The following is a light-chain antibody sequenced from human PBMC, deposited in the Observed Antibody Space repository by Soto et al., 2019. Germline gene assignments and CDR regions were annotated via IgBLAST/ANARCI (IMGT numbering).Light chain of an antibody. Sequence: EVVLTQSPGTLSLSPGERATLSCRASQSISSRFLAWYQQKPGQAPRLLMYGASIRATGIPDRFSGSGSGTDSALSICRLEPEAFAVYYGQQYDSSRTFGQGTKVEIK. J-gene: IGKJ1*01. V-gene: IGKV3-20*01. CDR1: QSISSRF. CDR3: QQYDSSRT. CDR2: GAS.